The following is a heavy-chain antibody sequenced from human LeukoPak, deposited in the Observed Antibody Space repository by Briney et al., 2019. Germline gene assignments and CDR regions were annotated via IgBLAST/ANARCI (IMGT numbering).Heavy chain of an antibody. V-gene: IGHV3-73*01. CDR3: TRQVDTSGSHY. J-gene: IGHJ4*02. Sequence: GSLRLSCAASGFTFSGSAIHWVRQASGKGLEWVGRIRSKANNYATAYELSVKGRFTISRDDSMNTAYLQMNSLKTEDTAVYYCTRQVDTSGSHYWGQGTLVSVSS. CDR1: GFTFSGSA. CDR2: IRSKANNYAT. D-gene: IGHD3-22*01.